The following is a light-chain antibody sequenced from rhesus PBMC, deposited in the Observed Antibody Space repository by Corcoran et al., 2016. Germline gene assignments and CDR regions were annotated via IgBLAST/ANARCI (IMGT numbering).Light chain of an antibody. CDR2: AAS. CDR3: QHYYDNPWT. J-gene: IGKJ1*01. CDR1: QNIYSN. V-gene: IGKV1S12*01. Sequence: DIQMTQSPSALSASVGDRVTISCRASQNIYSNLAWYQQKTGKAPKLLIYAASSLQTGIPSRFSGSGSWTVFPLTISTLQPEDSAAYYCQHYYDNPWTFGQGTKVEIK.